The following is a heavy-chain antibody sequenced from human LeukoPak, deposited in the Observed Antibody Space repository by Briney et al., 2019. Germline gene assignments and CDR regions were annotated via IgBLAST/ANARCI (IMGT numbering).Heavy chain of an antibody. Sequence: PGRSLRLSCAASGFTFSSYGMHWVRQAPGKGLEWVAVIWYDGSNKYYADSVKGRFTISRDNSKNTLYLQMNSLRAEDTAVYYSARNRGGGSYLRHGAFDIWGQGTMVTVSS. CDR1: GFTFSSYG. CDR3: ARNRGGGSYLRHGAFDI. V-gene: IGHV3-33*01. J-gene: IGHJ3*02. CDR2: IWYDGSNK. D-gene: IGHD1-26*01.